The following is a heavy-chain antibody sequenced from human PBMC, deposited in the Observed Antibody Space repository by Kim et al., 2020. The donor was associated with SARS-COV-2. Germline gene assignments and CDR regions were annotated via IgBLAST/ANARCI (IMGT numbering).Heavy chain of an antibody. CDR1: GFMISSYS. CDR2: SSRSGNTI. D-gene: IGHD3-10*01. V-gene: IGHV3-48*02. Sequence: GGSLRLSCEASGFMISSYSMNWVRQAPGKGLEWISYSSRSGNTIYYADSVKGRFTISRDNAKNSMYLHMNSLTDKDTAVYYCARGGLGIYTSGSYYYYGMDVWGQGTTVTVSS. CDR3: ARGGLGIYTSGSYYYYGMDV. J-gene: IGHJ6*02.